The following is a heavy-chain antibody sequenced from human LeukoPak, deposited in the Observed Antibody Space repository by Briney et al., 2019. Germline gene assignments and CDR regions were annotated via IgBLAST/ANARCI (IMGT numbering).Heavy chain of an antibody. J-gene: IGHJ6*03. CDR1: GGSFSGYY. Sequence: SETLSLTCAVYGGSFSGYYWSWIRQPPGKGLEWSGEINHSGSTNYNPSLKSRVTISVDTSKNQFSLNLSSVTAADTAVYYCAGSGIYFYYYYYYMDVWGTGTTVTVSS. CDR3: AGSGIYFYYYYYYMDV. D-gene: IGHD3-10*01. CDR2: INHSGST. V-gene: IGHV4-34*01.